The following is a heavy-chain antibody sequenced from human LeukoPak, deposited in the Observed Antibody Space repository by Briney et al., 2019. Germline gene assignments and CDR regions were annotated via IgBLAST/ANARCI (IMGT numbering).Heavy chain of an antibody. J-gene: IGHJ5*02. CDR1: GGSISGYY. CDR2: IYYSGST. Sequence: PSESLSLTCTVSGGSISGYYWSWIRQTPGKGLGWIGYIYYSGSTNYNPSLKSRVTISVETSKNQFCRKLSSVTGAHTAVYYCARVDYASHGYSPHNWFYPWGQGTLVTVSS. CDR3: ARVDYASHGYSPHNWFYP. V-gene: IGHV4-59*01. D-gene: IGHD3-22*01.